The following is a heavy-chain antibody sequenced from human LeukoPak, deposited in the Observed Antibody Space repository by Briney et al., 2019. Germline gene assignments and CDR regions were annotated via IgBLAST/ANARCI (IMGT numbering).Heavy chain of an antibody. Sequence: SVKVSCKASGGTFSSYAISWVRQAPGQGLEWMGGIIPIFGTANYAQKFQGRVTITADESTSTAYMELSRLRSEDTAVYYCARNRRWLQLSYYYYYYYMDVWGKGTTVTISS. CDR1: GGTFSSYA. V-gene: IGHV1-69*13. J-gene: IGHJ6*03. D-gene: IGHD5-24*01. CDR2: IIPIFGTA. CDR3: ARNRRWLQLSYYYYYYYMDV.